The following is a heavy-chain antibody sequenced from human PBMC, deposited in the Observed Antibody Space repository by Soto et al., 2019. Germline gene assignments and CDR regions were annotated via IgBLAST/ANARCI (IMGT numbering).Heavy chain of an antibody. J-gene: IGHJ4*02. V-gene: IGHV3-30-3*01. CDR3: ARYLAAPRFDY. CDR1: GFTFSSYA. CDR2: ISYDGSNK. D-gene: IGHD6-13*01. Sequence: QVQLVESGGGVVQPGRSLRLSCAASGFTFSSYAMHWVRQAPGKGLEWVAVISYDGSNKYYADSVKGRFTISRDNSKNTLYLQMNRLRAEDTAVYYCARYLAAPRFDYWGQGTLVTVSS.